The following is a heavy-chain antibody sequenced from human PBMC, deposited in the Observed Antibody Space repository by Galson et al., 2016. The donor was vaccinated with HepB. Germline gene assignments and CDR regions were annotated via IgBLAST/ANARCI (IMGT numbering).Heavy chain of an antibody. J-gene: IGHJ4*02. D-gene: IGHD1-26*01. Sequence: SLRLSCAASGFTFSNVWMNWVRQAPGKGLEWVGRIKSKTDGGTTDYAAPVKGRFTISRDNAKNTLFLQMNSLRAEDTAVYYCIRSLGATDYWGQGTLVTVSS. CDR1: GFTFSNVW. V-gene: IGHV3-15*07. CDR2: IKSKTDGGTT. CDR3: IRSLGATDY.